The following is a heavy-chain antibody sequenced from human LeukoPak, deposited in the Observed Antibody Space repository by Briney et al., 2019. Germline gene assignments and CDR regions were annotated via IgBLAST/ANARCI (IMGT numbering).Heavy chain of an antibody. CDR1: GGSFSGYY. V-gene: IGHV4-34*01. Sequence: KPSETLSLTCAVYGGSFSGYYWSWIRQPPGKGLGWIGEINHSGSTNYNPSLKSRVTISVDTSKNQFSLKLSSVTAADTAVYYCARGPRHCSGGSCYWEKDWYFDLWGRGTLVTVSS. CDR2: INHSGST. D-gene: IGHD2-15*01. CDR3: ARGPRHCSGGSCYWEKDWYFDL. J-gene: IGHJ2*01.